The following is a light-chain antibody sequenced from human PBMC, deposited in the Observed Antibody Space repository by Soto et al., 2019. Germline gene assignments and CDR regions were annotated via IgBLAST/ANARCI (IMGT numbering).Light chain of an antibody. CDR3: QQYGSSLWT. CDR2: GAS. Sequence: PGEIVTLSCRASQSVSSSYLTWYQQKPGQAPRLLIYGASTRATGTPDRFSGSGSGTDFTLTISRLEPEDFAVYYCQQYGSSLWTFGQGTKVDIK. CDR1: QSVSSSY. V-gene: IGKV3-20*01. J-gene: IGKJ1*01.